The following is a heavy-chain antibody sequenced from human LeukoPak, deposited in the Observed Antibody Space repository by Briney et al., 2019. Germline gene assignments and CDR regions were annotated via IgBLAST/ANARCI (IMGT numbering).Heavy chain of an antibody. V-gene: IGHV1-24*01. CDR1: GYTLTELS. CDR3: ATTYYYGSGSYYNHPYYYMDV. J-gene: IGHJ6*03. Sequence: ASVKVSCKVSGYTLTELSMHWVRQAPGKGLEWMGGFDPEDGETIYAQKFQGRVTMTEDTSTDTAYMELSSLRSEDTAVYYCATTYYYGSGSYYNHPYYYMDVWGKGTTVTISS. CDR2: FDPEDGET. D-gene: IGHD3-10*01.